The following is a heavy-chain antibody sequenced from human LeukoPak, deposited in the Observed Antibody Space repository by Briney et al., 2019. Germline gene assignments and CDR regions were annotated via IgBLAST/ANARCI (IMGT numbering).Heavy chain of an antibody. V-gene: IGHV1-2*02. CDR2: INPNSGGT. Sequence: ASVKVSCKASGYTFTGYYMHWVRQAPGQGLEWMGWINPNSGGTNYAQKFQGRVTMTRDTSISTAYMELSRLKSDDTAVYYCARYPTTHRVEWPWGYYYYYMDVWGKGTTVTVSS. D-gene: IGHD3-3*01. CDR3: ARYPTTHRVEWPWGYYYYYMDV. J-gene: IGHJ6*03. CDR1: GYTFTGYY.